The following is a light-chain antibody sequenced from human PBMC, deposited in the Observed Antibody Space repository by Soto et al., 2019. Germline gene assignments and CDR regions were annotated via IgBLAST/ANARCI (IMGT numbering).Light chain of an antibody. CDR1: QSVGSGY. CDR3: QRYASSPFA. CDR2: GTS. J-gene: IGKJ3*01. Sequence: EIVLTQSPGTLSLSPGERATLSCRASQSVGSGYFAWNQQKPDQAPRLLIYGTSSRTTDIPNRFSGSASGADFPLTISRLEAEDVAVYYCQRYASSPFAFGPGTKVDIK. V-gene: IGKV3-20*01.